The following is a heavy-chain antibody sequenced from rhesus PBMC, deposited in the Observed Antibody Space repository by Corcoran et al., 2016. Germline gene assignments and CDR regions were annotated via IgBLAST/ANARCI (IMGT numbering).Heavy chain of an antibody. V-gene: IGHV4S10*01. D-gene: IGHD6-31*01. CDR1: GGSIRDSYR. CDR2: IYGRCTGT. Sequence: QVQLQESGPGVVKPSETLSLTCAVSGGSIRDSYRWSWIRQPPGKGLEWIGYIYGRCTGTDSHPSLKGRVTIATDASKNQFSLKLSSVTAADTAVYYCAGGGGIAAFDYWGQGVLVTVSS. CDR3: AGGGGIAAFDY. J-gene: IGHJ4*01.